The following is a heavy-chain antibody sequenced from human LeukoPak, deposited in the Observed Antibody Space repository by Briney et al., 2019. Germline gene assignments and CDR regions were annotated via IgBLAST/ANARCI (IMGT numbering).Heavy chain of an antibody. CDR1: GGSISSYY. CDR3: ARDVIVVVPAAPYYYMDV. D-gene: IGHD2-2*01. Sequence: PSETLSLTCTVSGGSISSYYWSWIRQPAGKGLEWIGRIYTGGSTNYNPSLKSRVTMSVDTSKNQFSLKLSSVTAADTAVYYCARDVIVVVPAAPYYYMDVWGKGTTVTISS. J-gene: IGHJ6*03. CDR2: IYTGGST. V-gene: IGHV4-4*07.